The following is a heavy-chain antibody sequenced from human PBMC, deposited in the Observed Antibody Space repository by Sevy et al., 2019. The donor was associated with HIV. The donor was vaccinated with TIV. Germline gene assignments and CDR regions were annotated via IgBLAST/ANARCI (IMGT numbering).Heavy chain of an antibody. Sequence: ASVKVSCKASGYTFTSYGISWVRQAPGQGLEWMGWISAYNGNTNYAQKLQGRVTMTTDTSKSTAYMELRSLRSDDTAVYYWARVHRTTGTNWFDPWGQGTLVTVSS. CDR1: GYTFTSYG. CDR3: ARVHRTTGTNWFDP. J-gene: IGHJ5*02. CDR2: ISAYNGNT. D-gene: IGHD1-1*01. V-gene: IGHV1-18*01.